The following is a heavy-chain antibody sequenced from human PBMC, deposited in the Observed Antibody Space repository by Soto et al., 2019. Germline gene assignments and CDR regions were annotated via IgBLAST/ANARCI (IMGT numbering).Heavy chain of an antibody. CDR3: VKDTYYYDSSGYYIFDY. CDR1: GLTFSRYG. CDR2: ISYDGSNK. D-gene: IGHD3-22*01. J-gene: IGHJ4*02. Sequence: QEQLVESGGGVVQPGRSLRLSCAASGLTFSRYGMHWVRQAPGKGLEWAANISYDGSNKHYAESVKGRFTISRDSSKNTLYLQMNSLRAEDTAVYYCVKDTYYYDSSGYYIFDYWGQGTLVAVSS. V-gene: IGHV3-30*18.